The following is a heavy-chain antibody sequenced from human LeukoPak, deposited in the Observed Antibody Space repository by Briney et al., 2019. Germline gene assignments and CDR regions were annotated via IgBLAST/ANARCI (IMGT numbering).Heavy chain of an antibody. CDR3: TRYNWNYALFDY. Sequence: AGGSLRLSCTASGFTFCDYAMSWVRQAPGKGLEWVGFIRSKAYGGTTEYAASVKGRFTISRDDSKSIAYLQMNSLKTEDTAVCYCTRYNWNYALFDYWGQGTLVTVSS. D-gene: IGHD1-7*01. CDR1: GFTFCDYA. J-gene: IGHJ4*02. V-gene: IGHV3-49*04. CDR2: IRSKAYGGTT.